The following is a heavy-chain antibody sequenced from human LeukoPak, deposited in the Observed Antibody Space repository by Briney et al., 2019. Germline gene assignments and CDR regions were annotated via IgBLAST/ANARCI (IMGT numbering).Heavy chain of an antibody. Sequence: PSETLSLTCTVSGGSISSYYWSWIRQPPGKGLEWIGSIYHSGSTYYNPSLKSRVTISVDTSKNQFSLKLSSVTAADTAVYYCARVWLGGSFDYWGQGTLVTVSS. CDR1: GGSISSYY. CDR2: IYHSGST. CDR3: ARVWLGGSFDY. V-gene: IGHV4-38-2*02. J-gene: IGHJ4*02. D-gene: IGHD5-12*01.